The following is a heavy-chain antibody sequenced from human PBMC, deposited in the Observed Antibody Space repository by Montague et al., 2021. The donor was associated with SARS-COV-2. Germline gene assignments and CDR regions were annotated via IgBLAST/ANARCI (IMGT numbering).Heavy chain of an antibody. CDR1: GGSLSGYH. Sequence: SETLSLTCAVYGGSLSGYHWTWIRQPPGEGLEWIGEINHTGTTKYNPSLKSRVTISVDTSKNQFSLKLTSVTAADTAVYYCARRGYCIGPTCYSALAGSSYFLDYWGQGTLVTVSS. CDR2: INHTGTT. D-gene: IGHD2-2*03. V-gene: IGHV4-34*01. CDR3: ARRGYCIGPTCYSALAGSSYFLDY. J-gene: IGHJ4*02.